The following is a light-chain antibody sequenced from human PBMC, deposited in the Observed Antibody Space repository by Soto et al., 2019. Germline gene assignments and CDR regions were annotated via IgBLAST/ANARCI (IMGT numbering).Light chain of an antibody. CDR3: QQYNSWPPYT. CDR2: DAS. V-gene: IGKV3-15*01. Sequence: EIVMTQSPATLSVSPGERVTVSCRASESVSSNLAWYQQKAGQAPRLLIYDASTGATGITARFSGSGSGTEYTLTISTLQSEDVAIYYCQQYNSWPPYTFGQGTKLEI. CDR1: ESVSSN. J-gene: IGKJ2*01.